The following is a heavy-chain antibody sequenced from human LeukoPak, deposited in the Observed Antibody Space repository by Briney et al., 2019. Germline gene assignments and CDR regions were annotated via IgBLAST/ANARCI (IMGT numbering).Heavy chain of an antibody. V-gene: IGHV3-23*01. CDR2: ISDSGGST. J-gene: IGHJ5*02. Sequence: GGSLRLSCAASGFTFSSYAMSWVRQAPGKGLEWVSGISDSGGSTYNADSVKGRFTISRDNSKNTLYLQMNSLRAEDTAVYYCARDHGRLLYNWFDPWGQGTLVTVSS. D-gene: IGHD2-2*01. CDR3: ARDHGRLLYNWFDP. CDR1: GFTFSSYA.